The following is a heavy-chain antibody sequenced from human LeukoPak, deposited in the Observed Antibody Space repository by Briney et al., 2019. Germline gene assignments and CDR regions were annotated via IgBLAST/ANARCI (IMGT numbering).Heavy chain of an antibody. CDR1: GFTFSSYA. CDR2: ISSSGGST. CDR3: AKDPYGYNSYYFDY. V-gene: IGHV3-23*01. Sequence: GGSLRLSCAASGFTFSSYAMSWVRQAPGKGLEWVSAISSSGGSTYYADSVKGRFTISRDTSKNTLYLQINSLRVVDTAVYYCAKDPYGYNSYYFDYWGQGTLGTVSS. J-gene: IGHJ4*02. D-gene: IGHD5-24*01.